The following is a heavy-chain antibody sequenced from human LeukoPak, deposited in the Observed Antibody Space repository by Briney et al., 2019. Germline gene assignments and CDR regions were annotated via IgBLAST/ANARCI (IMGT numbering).Heavy chain of an antibody. CDR3: ARAVIVVAAATQRNWFDP. J-gene: IGHJ5*02. V-gene: IGHV4-34*01. D-gene: IGHD2-15*01. CDR1: GRSFSGYY. CDR2: INHSGIT. Sequence: TSEILSLTCAVYGRSFSGYYWTWIRQTPGKGLEWIGEINHSGITEYNPSLRSRVTISVDTSKHQFSLKLSSVTAADTAIYYCARAVIVVAAATQRNWFDPWGQGTLVTVSS.